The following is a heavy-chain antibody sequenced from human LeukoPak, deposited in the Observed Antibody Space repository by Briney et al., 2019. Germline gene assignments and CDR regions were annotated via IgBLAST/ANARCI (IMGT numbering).Heavy chain of an antibody. CDR2: ISGSGGST. CDR1: GFTFSSYA. CDR3: AKDREVYDYVWGTKTPFDY. V-gene: IGHV3-23*01. D-gene: IGHD3-16*01. Sequence: PGGSVRLCCAASGFTFSSYAMSWVRQAPGKGLEWVSAISGSGGSTYYADSVKGRFTISRDNSKNTLYLQMNSLRAEDTAVYYCAKDREVYDYVWGTKTPFDYWGQGTLVTVSS. J-gene: IGHJ4*02.